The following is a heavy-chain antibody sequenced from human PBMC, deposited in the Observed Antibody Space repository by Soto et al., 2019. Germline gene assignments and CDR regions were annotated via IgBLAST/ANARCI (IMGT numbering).Heavy chain of an antibody. V-gene: IGHV3-7*03. CDR2: IKHDTSEA. D-gene: IGHD3-16*02. Sequence: GGSLRLSCAASGFKFSNYWMSWVRQAPGKGLEWVGNIKHDTSEAHYADSVKGRFTITRDNIKNFLFLQMNGLRDDDTASYYCARDGLLFSGPYRPSRFDYWCLGTLVTVSS. CDR3: ARDGLLFSGPYRPSRFDY. J-gene: IGHJ4*02. CDR1: GFKFSNYW.